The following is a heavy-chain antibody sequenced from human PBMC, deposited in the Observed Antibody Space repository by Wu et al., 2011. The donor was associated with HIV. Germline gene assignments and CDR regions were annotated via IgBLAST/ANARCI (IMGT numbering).Heavy chain of an antibody. CDR3: ARPKYYYDSSGYSTEAAFDI. CDR2: IIPIFGTA. D-gene: IGHD3-22*01. J-gene: IGHJ3*02. V-gene: IGHV1-69*14. CDR1: GGTFSSYA. Sequence: QVQLVQSGAEVKKPGSSVKVSCKASGGTFSSYAISWVRQAPGQGLEWMGRIIPIFGTANYAQKFQGRVTITADKSTSTAYMELSSLRSEDTAVYYCARPKYYYDSSGYSTEAAFDIWGQGTMVTVSS.